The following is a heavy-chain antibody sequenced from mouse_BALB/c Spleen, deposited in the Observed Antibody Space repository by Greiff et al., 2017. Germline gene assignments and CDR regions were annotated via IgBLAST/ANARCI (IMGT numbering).Heavy chain of an antibody. CDR1: GYTFTSYW. D-gene: IGHD2-4*01. CDR3: TRSEDDYAWFAY. J-gene: IGHJ3*01. Sequence: EVHLVESGTVLARPGASVKMSCKASGYTFTSYWMHWVKQRPGQGLEWIGAIYPGNSDTSYNQKFKGKAKLTAVTSTSTAYMELSSLTNEDSAVYYCTRSEDDYAWFAYWGQGTLVTVSA. V-gene: IGHV1-5*01. CDR2: IYPGNSDT.